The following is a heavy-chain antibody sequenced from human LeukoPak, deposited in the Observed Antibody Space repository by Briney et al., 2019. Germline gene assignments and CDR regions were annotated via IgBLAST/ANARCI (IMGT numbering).Heavy chain of an antibody. J-gene: IGHJ6*03. Sequence: SETLSLTCSVSGGHVDTGVYYLNWIRQHPGKGLEWIGYIYFSGSTYYNPSLKSRVTISMDTSKNQLSLTLTSVTAADAAVYFCARARGSGSYLAPMDVWGKGTTVTVSS. CDR3: ARARGSGSYLAPMDV. D-gene: IGHD3-10*01. CDR1: GGHVDTGVYY. V-gene: IGHV4-31*03. CDR2: IYFSGST.